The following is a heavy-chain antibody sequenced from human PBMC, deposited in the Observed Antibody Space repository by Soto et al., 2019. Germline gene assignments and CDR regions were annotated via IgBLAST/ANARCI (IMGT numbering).Heavy chain of an antibody. D-gene: IGHD6-19*01. CDR1: GFSFSYYA. J-gene: IGHJ3*01. Sequence: EVQLLESGGGLVQWGGSLRLSCAASGFSFSYYAMTWVRQAPGKGLEWVSSINSRGIDTYYADSVRGRFTISRDNLKNKLYLQLNSLRADDTAVYYCAKPKWGQWSCCGEFDLWGQGTVVAVSS. CDR2: INSRGIDT. V-gene: IGHV3-23*01. CDR3: AKPKWGQWSCCGEFDL.